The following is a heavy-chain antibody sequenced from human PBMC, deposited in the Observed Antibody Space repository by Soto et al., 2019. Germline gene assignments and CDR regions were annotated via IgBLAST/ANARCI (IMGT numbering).Heavy chain of an antibody. D-gene: IGHD3-3*01. Sequence: SETLSLTCAVYGGSFSGYYWSWIRQPPGKGLEWIGEINHSGSTNYNPSLKSRVTISVDTSKNQFALKLSSVTAADTAVYYCARGGHYILRFLKWSPSGYYYYYGMDVWGQGTTVTVSS. J-gene: IGHJ6*02. CDR3: ARGGHYILRFLKWSPSGYYYYYGMDV. V-gene: IGHV4-34*01. CDR1: GGSFSGYY. CDR2: INHSGST.